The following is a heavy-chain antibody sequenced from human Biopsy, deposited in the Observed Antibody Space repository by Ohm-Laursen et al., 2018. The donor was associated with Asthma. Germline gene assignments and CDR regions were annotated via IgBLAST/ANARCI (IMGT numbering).Heavy chain of an antibody. CDR2: INPNRGGT. Sequence: GASVTLACKTSGYTFIGYHIHWVRQAPGPWLGWMGRINPNRGGTNYAQKFQGRVTMTSDTSISTAYMELSRLRSDDTALYYCARGQKSPGDRWFDPWGQGTLVTVSS. CDR1: GYTFIGYH. J-gene: IGHJ5*02. CDR3: ARGQKSPGDRWFDP. V-gene: IGHV1-2*06. D-gene: IGHD7-27*01.